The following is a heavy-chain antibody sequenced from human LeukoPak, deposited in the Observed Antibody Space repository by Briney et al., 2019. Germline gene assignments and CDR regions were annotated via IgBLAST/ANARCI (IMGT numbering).Heavy chain of an antibody. J-gene: IGHJ4*02. CDR3: AKDARPSY. V-gene: IGHV3-23*01. CDR2: ITGGGGST. Sequence: GGSLRLSCAVSGFTFSSSAMSWVRQAPGKGLEWVSAITGGGGSTYYADSVKGRFTISRDNSKNTLYLQMNSLRADDTAVYYCAKDARPSYWGQGTLVTVSS. CDR1: GFTFSSSA.